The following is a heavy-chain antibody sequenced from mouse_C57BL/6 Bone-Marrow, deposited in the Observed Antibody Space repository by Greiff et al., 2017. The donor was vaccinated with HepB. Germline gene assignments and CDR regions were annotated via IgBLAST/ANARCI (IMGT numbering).Heavy chain of an antibody. CDR3: AREVPYYYGSSPAWFAY. CDR2: ISYDGSN. Sequence: EVQLQESGPGLVKPSQSLSLTCSVTGYSITSGYYWNWIRQFPGNKLEWMGYISYDGSNNYNPSLKNRISITRDTSKNQFFLKLNSVSTEDTATYYCAREVPYYYGSSPAWFAYWGQGTLVTVSA. CDR1: GYSITSGYY. D-gene: IGHD1-1*01. J-gene: IGHJ3*01. V-gene: IGHV3-6*01.